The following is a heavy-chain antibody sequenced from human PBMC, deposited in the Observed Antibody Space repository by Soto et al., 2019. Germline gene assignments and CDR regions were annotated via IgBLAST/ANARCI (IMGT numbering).Heavy chain of an antibody. V-gene: IGHV1-46*01. J-gene: IGHJ6*02. CDR1: GYTLTSYY. Sequence: ASVKVSCKASGYTLTSYYMHWVRQAPGQGLEWMGIINPSGGSTSYAQKFQGRVTMTRDTSTSTVYMELSSLRSEDTAVYYCARGADIVVVVAATSSVEYYGMDVWGQGTTVTVSS. D-gene: IGHD2-15*01. CDR3: ARGADIVVVVAATSSVEYYGMDV. CDR2: INPSGGST.